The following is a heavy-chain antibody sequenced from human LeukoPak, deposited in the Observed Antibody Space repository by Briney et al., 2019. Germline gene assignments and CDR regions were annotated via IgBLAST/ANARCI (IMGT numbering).Heavy chain of an antibody. V-gene: IGHV3-23*01. J-gene: IGHJ4*02. Sequence: GGSLRLSCVASGFTFNNYAMSWVRQAPGRGLEWASSTAGSGISKDYADSVKGRFTISKDKSKNTLYLQMNNLRAEDTGVYFCARLPTFYYDSSGYHYDYWGQGTLVTVSS. CDR3: ARLPTFYYDSSGYHYDY. CDR1: GFTFNNYA. CDR2: TAGSGISK. D-gene: IGHD3-22*01.